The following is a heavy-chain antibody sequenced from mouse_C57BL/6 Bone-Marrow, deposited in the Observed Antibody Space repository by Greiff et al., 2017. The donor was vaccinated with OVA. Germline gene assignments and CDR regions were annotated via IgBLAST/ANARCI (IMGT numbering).Heavy chain of an antibody. V-gene: IGHV5-17*01. CDR1: GFTFSDYG. J-gene: IGHJ4*01. Sequence: EVKVVESGGGLVKPGGSLKLSCAASGFTFSDYGMHWVRQAPEKGLEWVAYISSGSSTIYYADTVKGRFTISRDNAKNTLFLQMTSLRSEDTAMYYCARGDEGAMDYWGRGTSVTVSA. CDR3: ARGDEGAMDY. CDR2: ISSGSSTI.